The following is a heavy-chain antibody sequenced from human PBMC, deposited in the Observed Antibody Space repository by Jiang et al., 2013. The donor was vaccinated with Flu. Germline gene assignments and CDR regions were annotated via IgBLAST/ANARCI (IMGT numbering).Heavy chain of an antibody. CDR1: GGSISSYY. Sequence: SGSGLVKPSETLSLTCTVSGGSISSYYWSWIRQPPGKGLEWIGYIYYSGSTNYNPSLKSRVTISVDTSKNQFSLKLSSVTAADTAVYYCARHTYGIDYWGQGTLVTVSS. D-gene: IGHD3-10*01. CDR2: IYYSGST. V-gene: IGHV4-59*08. CDR3: ARHTYGIDY. J-gene: IGHJ4*02.